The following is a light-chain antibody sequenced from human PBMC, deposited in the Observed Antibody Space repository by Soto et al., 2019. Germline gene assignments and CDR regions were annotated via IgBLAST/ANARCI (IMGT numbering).Light chain of an antibody. J-gene: IGLJ2*01. CDR1: SSDVAAYNY. CDR3: SSYTGSNTLVV. V-gene: IGLV2-14*01. Sequence: SVLTQPASVSGSPGQSITISCTETSSDVAAYNYVSWYQQHPGKAPKLMIYEVSKRPSGVSNRFSGSKSGNAASLTISGLQPEDEADYYCSSYTGSNTLVVFGGGTKLTVL. CDR2: EVS.